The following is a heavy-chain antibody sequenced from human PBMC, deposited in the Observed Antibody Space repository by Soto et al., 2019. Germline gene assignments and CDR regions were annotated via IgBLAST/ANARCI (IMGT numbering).Heavy chain of an antibody. J-gene: IGHJ4*02. CDR2: IYYSGST. Sequence: QLQLQESGPGLVKPSETLSLTCTVSGGSISSSSYYWGWIRQPPGKGLEWIGSIYYSGSTYYNPSLKSRVTISVDTSKNQFSLKLSSVTAADTAVYYCARHWGNMVLYFDYWGQGTLVTVSS. V-gene: IGHV4-39*01. D-gene: IGHD3-10*01. CDR3: ARHWGNMVLYFDY. CDR1: GGSISSSSYY.